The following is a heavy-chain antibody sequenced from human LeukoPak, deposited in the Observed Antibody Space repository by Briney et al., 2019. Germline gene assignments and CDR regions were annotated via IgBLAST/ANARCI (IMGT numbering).Heavy chain of an antibody. D-gene: IGHD3-3*01. J-gene: IGHJ6*03. CDR3: AKVGAGRSQYYYYMDV. Sequence: GGSLRLFCVASGFTFSSYAMSWVRQAPGKGLEWVSAISGSGGSTYYADSVKGRFTISRDNSKNTLYLQMNSLRAEDTAVYYCAKVGAGRSQYYYYMDVWGKGTTVTVSS. CDR2: ISGSGGST. CDR1: GFTFSSYA. V-gene: IGHV3-23*01.